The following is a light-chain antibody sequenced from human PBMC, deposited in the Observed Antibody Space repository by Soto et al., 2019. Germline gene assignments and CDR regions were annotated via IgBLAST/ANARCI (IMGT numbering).Light chain of an antibody. CDR1: SSDVGDYDY. J-gene: IGLJ2*01. Sequence: QSVLTQPRSVSGSPGQSVTISCTGTSSDVGDYDYVSWYQQHPGKTPKLMIYDVSKRPSGVPDRFSGSKSGNTASLTISGLQAEDEADYYCCSYAGTCPHVVFGGGTKVTVL. V-gene: IGLV2-11*01. CDR3: CSYAGTCPHVV. CDR2: DVS.